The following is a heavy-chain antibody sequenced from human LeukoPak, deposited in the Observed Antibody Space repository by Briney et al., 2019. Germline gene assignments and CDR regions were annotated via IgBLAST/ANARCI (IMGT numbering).Heavy chain of an antibody. CDR1: GGSINYYY. Sequence: SETLSLTCTVSGGSINYYYWSWIRQPPGKELEWIAYIYYNGSTNYNPSLKSRVIISVDRSKNQFSLKLSSVTAADTAVYYCARGTLGYDCWGQGTLVTVSS. CDR2: IYYNGST. D-gene: IGHD2-15*01. V-gene: IGHV4-59*12. J-gene: IGHJ4*02. CDR3: ARGTLGYDC.